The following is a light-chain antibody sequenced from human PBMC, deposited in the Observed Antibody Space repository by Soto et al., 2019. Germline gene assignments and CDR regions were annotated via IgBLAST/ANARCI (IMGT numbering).Light chain of an antibody. CDR1: QGISSY. CDR3: LQDYNYPPT. J-gene: IGKJ1*01. CDR2: AAS. V-gene: IGKV1-8*01. Sequence: AIRMTQSPSSLSASTGDRVTITCRASQGISSYLAWYQQKPGKAPKLLIYAASTLQSGVPSRFSGSGSGTDFTLTISCLQSEDFATYYCLQDYNYPPTFGQGTKWIS.